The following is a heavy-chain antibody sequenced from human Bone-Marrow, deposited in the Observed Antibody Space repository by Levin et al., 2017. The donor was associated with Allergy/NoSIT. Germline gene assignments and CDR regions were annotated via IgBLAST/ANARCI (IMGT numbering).Heavy chain of an antibody. D-gene: IGHD3-22*01. CDR3: ARSDDSSGYYVGY. V-gene: IGHV4-34*01. CDR1: SGSLNGYF. CDR2: ISHSGNT. J-gene: IGHJ4*02. Sequence: SETLSLTCGVYSGSLNGYFWNWIRQPPGKGLEWVGEISHSGNTDYNPSLKGRVSASVDRSKNQFSLKLTSVTAAHTAGYYCARSDDSSGYYVGYWGQGTPVTVSS.